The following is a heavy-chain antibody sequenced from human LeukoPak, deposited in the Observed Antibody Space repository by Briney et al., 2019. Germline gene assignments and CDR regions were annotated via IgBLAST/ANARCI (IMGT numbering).Heavy chain of an antibody. Sequence: PGGSLRLSCAASGFTFSSYSMNWVRQAPGKGLECVSSISSSSSYIYYADSVKGRFTISRDNAKNSLYLQMNSLRAEDTAVYYCARDKHSSGLIDYWGQGTLVTVSS. V-gene: IGHV3-21*01. CDR1: GFTFSSYS. J-gene: IGHJ4*02. CDR3: ARDKHSSGLIDY. D-gene: IGHD6-19*01. CDR2: ISSSSSYI.